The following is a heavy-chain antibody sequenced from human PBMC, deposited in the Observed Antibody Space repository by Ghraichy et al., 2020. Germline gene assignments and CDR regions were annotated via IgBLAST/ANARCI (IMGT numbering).Heavy chain of an antibody. CDR2: ISGSGGST. J-gene: IGHJ6*03. CDR3: AKDLRLSYNYYYYYMDV. D-gene: IGHD6-25*01. CDR1: GFTFSSYA. Sequence: GGSLRLSCAASGFTFSSYAMSWVRQAPGKRLEWVSAISGSGGSTYYADSVKGRFTISRDNSKNTLYLQMNSLRAEDTAVYYCAKDLRLSYNYYYYYMDVWGKGTTVTVSS. V-gene: IGHV3-23*01.